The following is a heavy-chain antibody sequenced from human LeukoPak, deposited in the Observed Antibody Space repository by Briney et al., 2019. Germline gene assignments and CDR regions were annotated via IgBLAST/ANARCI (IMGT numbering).Heavy chain of an antibody. J-gene: IGHJ6*02. CDR1: GYTFTSYG. CDR2: ISAYNGNT. V-gene: IGHV1-18*01. Sequence: ASVKVSCKASGYTFTSYGISWVRQAPGQGLEWLGWISAYNGNTNYAQKLQGRVTMTTDTSTSTAYMELRSLRSDDTAVYYCARAGYYYDGRRPRDYYGMDVWGQGTTVTVSS. D-gene: IGHD3-22*01. CDR3: ARAGYYYDGRRPRDYYGMDV.